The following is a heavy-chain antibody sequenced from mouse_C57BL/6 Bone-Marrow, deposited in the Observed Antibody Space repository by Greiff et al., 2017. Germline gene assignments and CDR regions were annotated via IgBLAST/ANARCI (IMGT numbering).Heavy chain of an antibody. Sequence: EVQGVESGGGLVKPGGSLKLSCAASGFTFSSYTMSWVRQTPEKRLEWVATISGGGGNTYYPDSVKGRFTISRDNAKTTLYLQMSRLRSEDTALYYCAREPYYYGSSPWYFDVWGTGTTVTVSS. D-gene: IGHD1-1*01. CDR3: AREPYYYGSSPWYFDV. J-gene: IGHJ1*03. CDR2: ISGGGGNT. CDR1: GFTFSSYT. V-gene: IGHV5-9*01.